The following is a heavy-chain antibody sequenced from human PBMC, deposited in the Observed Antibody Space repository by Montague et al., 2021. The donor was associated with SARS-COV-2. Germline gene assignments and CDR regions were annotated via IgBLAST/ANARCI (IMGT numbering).Heavy chain of an antibody. Sequence: SLGLSCAASGFTFSSYGMTWVRQAPGKELEWVSTISDSGGSTYYADSVKGRFTISGDNSKSTLYLQMNSLRAEDTAVYYCANRGVRYFDAQGVWYYFDYWGQGTLVTVSS. CDR3: ANRGVRYFDAQGVWYYFDY. D-gene: IGHD3-9*01. CDR2: ISDSGGST. J-gene: IGHJ4*02. V-gene: IGHV3-23*01. CDR1: GFTFSSYG.